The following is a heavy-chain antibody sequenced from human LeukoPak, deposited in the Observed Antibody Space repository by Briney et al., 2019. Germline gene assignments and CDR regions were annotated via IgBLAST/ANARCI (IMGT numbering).Heavy chain of an antibody. CDR2: ISGSGGST. CDR1: GFTFSSYA. V-gene: IGHV3-23*01. CDR3: AKKPDYGDFHWYFDL. D-gene: IGHD4-17*01. J-gene: IGHJ2*01. Sequence: GGSLRLSCAASGFTFSSYAMSWVRQAPGKGLEWVSAISGSGGSTYSADSVKGRFTISRDNSKNTLYLQMNSLRAEDTAVYYCAKKPDYGDFHWYFDLWGRGTLVTVSS.